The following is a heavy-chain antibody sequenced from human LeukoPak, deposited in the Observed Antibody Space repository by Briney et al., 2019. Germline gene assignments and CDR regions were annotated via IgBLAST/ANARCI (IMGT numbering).Heavy chain of an antibody. CDR2: ISNIGSSI. Sequence: GGSLRLSCAASGFTFSTYSMNWVRQAPGKGLEWFAYISNIGSSIYYADSVKGRFTISRDNAKNSLYLQMSSLRAEDTAVYYCAREWDCSGGSCYYYYYYYMDVWGKGTTVTISS. D-gene: IGHD2-15*01. J-gene: IGHJ6*03. CDR3: AREWDCSGGSCYYYYYYYMDV. CDR1: GFTFSTYS. V-gene: IGHV3-48*01.